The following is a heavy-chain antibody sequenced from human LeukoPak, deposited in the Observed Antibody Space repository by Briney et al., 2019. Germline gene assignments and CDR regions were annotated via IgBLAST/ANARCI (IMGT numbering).Heavy chain of an antibody. V-gene: IGHV3-49*04. D-gene: IGHD6-19*01. CDR3: TRFIAVAGHDY. J-gene: IGHJ4*02. CDR2: IRSKAYGGTT. Sequence: PGGSLRLSCTASGFTFGDYAMSWVRQAPGKGVEWVGFIRSKAYGGTTEYAASVKGRFTISRDDSKSIAYLQMNSLKTEDTAVYYCTRFIAVAGHDYWGQGTLVTASS. CDR1: GFTFGDYA.